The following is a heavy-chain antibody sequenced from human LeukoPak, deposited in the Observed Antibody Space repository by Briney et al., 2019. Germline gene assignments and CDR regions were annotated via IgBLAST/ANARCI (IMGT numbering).Heavy chain of an antibody. CDR2: ISTSGTT. J-gene: IGHJ6*03. D-gene: IGHD5-18*01. Sequence: SETLSLTCTVSGDSITSGSYYWSWIRQPAGKGLEWIGRISTSGTTNYNPSLKSRVTISIDTSKNQFSLKLSSVTAADTAVYYCARTTEGGYTYDYFYYYYMDVWGKGTTVTISS. V-gene: IGHV4-61*02. CDR1: GDSITSGSYY. CDR3: ARTTEGGYTYDYFYYYYMDV.